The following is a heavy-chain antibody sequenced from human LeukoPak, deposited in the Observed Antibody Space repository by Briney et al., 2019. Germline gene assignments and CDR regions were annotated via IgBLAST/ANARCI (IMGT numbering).Heavy chain of an antibody. CDR1: GFTFISYA. V-gene: IGHV3-30-3*01. D-gene: IGHD6-13*01. CDR2: ISYDGSNK. J-gene: IGHJ4*02. Sequence: PGRSLILSCAASGFTFISYAMHWVRQAPGKGLEWVAVISYDGSNKYYADSVKGRFTISRDNSKNTLYLQMNSLRAEDTAVYYCARDPQLGYFDYWGQGTLVTVSS. CDR3: ARDPQLGYFDY.